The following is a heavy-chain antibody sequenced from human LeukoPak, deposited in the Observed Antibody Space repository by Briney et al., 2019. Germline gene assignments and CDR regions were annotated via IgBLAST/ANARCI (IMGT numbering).Heavy chain of an antibody. CDR1: GFTFSDYY. CDR2: ISSSSSYT. CDR3: ARDRNYYGSGTWLY. J-gene: IGHJ4*02. Sequence: PGGSLRLSCAASGFTFSDYYMSWIRQAPGKGLEWVSYISSSSSYTNYADSVKGRFTISRDNAKNSLYLQMNSLRAEDTAVYYCARDRNYYGSGTWLYWGQGTLVTVSS. V-gene: IGHV3-11*06. D-gene: IGHD3-10*01.